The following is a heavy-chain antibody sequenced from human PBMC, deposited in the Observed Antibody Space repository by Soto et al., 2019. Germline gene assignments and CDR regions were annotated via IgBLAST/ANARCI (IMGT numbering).Heavy chain of an antibody. V-gene: IGHV3-21*01. J-gene: IGHJ3*02. Sequence: EVQLVESGGGLVKPGGSLRLSCAASGFTFSSYSMNWVRQAPGKGLEWVSSISSSSSYIYYADSVKGRFTISRDNAKNSLYLQMNSLRAEDTAVYYCALTSRRSATTVTTYSFDIWGQGTMVTVSS. CDR3: ALTSRRSATTVTTYSFDI. D-gene: IGHD4-17*01. CDR1: GFTFSSYS. CDR2: ISSSSSYI.